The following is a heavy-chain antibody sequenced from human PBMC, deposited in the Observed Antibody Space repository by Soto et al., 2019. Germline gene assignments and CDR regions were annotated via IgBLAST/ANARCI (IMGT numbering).Heavy chain of an antibody. D-gene: IGHD5-18*01. V-gene: IGHV4-59*01. J-gene: IGHJ4*02. CDR1: GGSISSYY. CDR3: ARAPDTAMVEYYFDY. CDR2: IYYSGST. Sequence: QVQLQESGPGLVKPSETLSLTCTVSGGSISSYYWSWIRQPPGKGLEWIGYIYYSGSTNYNPSLKSRVTISVDTSKNQFSLKLGSVTAADTAVYYCARAPDTAMVEYYFDYWGQGTLVTVSS.